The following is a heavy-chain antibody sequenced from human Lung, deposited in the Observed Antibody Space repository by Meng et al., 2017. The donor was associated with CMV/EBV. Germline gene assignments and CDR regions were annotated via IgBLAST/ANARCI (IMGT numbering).Heavy chain of an antibody. Sequence: GGSLRLXCAASGFTFSNYAMHWVRQAPGKGLDWVAVISSDGSNKEYADPVKGRFTISRDNSKNTLYLHMNSLRAEDTAVYYCARDQRPEYYDFWSGYLGKGGYYGMDVWGQGNXV. CDR2: ISSDGSNK. CDR1: GFTFSNYA. V-gene: IGHV3-30*04. D-gene: IGHD3-3*01. CDR3: ARDQRPEYYDFWSGYLGKGGYYGMDV. J-gene: IGHJ6*02.